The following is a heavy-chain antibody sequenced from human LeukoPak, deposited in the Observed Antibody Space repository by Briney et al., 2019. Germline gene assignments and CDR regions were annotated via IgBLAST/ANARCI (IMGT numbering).Heavy chain of an antibody. J-gene: IGHJ3*02. CDR3: AREDLVYCSGGSCDGAFDI. V-gene: IGHV3-7*01. CDR2: IKPDGSDT. D-gene: IGHD2-15*01. CDR1: GFTFSSLW. Sequence: GGSLRLSCAASGFTFSSLWMGWLRQAPGKGQEWVANIKPDGSDTYYVDSVRDRFTISRDNAKNTLYLQMNSLRAEDTAVYYCAREDLVYCSGGSCDGAFDIWGQGTMVTVSS.